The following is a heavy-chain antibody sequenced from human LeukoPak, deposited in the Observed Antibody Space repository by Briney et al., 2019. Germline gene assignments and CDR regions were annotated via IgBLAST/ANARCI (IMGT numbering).Heavy chain of an antibody. D-gene: IGHD2-21*02. CDR3: AKALIVVVTASAFDI. CDR1: GFTFSTYW. J-gene: IGHJ3*02. V-gene: IGHV3-9*01. CDR2: ISWNSGSI. Sequence: GGSLRLSCAASGFTFSTYWMSWVRQAPGKGLEWVSGISWNSGSIGYADSVKGRFTISRDNAKNSLYLQMNSLRAEDTALYYCAKALIVVVTASAFDIWGQGTMVTVSS.